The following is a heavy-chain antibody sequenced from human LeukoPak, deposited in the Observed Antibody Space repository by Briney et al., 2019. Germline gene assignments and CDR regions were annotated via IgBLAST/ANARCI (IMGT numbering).Heavy chain of an antibody. D-gene: IGHD3-10*01. V-gene: IGHV3-73*01. J-gene: IGHJ5*02. Sequence: GGSLRLSCAGSGFTFSGSSMHWVRQASGKGLEWVGRIRTKANSYATAYAASVKGRFTISRDDSKNTAYLQMNSLKNEDTAVYYCTRLRSGYYVSGSYYSITYNTFDPWGQGTLVTVSS. CDR3: TRLRSGYYVSGSYYSITYNTFDP. CDR2: IRTKANSYAT. CDR1: GFTFSGSS.